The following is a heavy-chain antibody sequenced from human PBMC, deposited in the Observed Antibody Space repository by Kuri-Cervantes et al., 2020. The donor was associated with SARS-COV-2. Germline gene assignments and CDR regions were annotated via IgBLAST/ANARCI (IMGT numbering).Heavy chain of an antibody. CDR1: GGSISSYY. J-gene: IGHJ4*02. CDR3: ARVGITIFGVGPPMGY. V-gene: IGHV4-4*07. Sequence: SETLSLTCTVSGGSISSYYWSWIRQPAGKGLEWIGRIYTSGSTKYNPSLESRVTISLDTSRNQFSLKLSAVTAADTAVYYCARVGITIFGVGPPMGYWGRGTLVTVSS. D-gene: IGHD3-3*01. CDR2: IYTSGST.